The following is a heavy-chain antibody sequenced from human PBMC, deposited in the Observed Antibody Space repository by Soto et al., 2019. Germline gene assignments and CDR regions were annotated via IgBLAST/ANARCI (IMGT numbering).Heavy chain of an antibody. V-gene: IGHV1-46*01. J-gene: IGHJ1*01. D-gene: IGHD3-22*01. Sequence: ASVKVSCKASGYTFSTYYMHWVRQAPGQGYEWMGIINPSGGSTTYAQKFQGRVTMTRDTSTSTAYMELRSLKSEDTAVYYCARAVDYYDSSGYYTHKYFQHWGQGTLVTVSS. CDR3: ARAVDYYDSSGYYTHKYFQH. CDR2: INPSGGST. CDR1: GYTFSTYY.